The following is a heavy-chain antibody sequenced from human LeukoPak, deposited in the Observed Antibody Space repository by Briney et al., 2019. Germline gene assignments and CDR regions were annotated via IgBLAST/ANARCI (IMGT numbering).Heavy chain of an antibody. CDR3: VKDLSGYWTFDY. D-gene: IGHD1-1*01. CDR1: GFTFSNYY. CDR2: ISDDGNRK. Sequence: PERSLRLSCAASGFTFSNYYMHWGRQAPGKGLEWAAVISDDGNRKYYADSVQGRFTISRDNSKDTLYLQMNSLRAEDTAVYFCVKDLSGYWTFDYWGQGTLVTVSS. J-gene: IGHJ4*02. V-gene: IGHV3-30*18.